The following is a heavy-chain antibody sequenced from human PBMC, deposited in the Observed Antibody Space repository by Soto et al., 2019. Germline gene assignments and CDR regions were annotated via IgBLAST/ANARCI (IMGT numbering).Heavy chain of an antibody. CDR2: ISGSGAGT. CDR1: GFTFGNYA. V-gene: IGHV3-23*01. D-gene: IGHD3-9*01. J-gene: IGHJ4*02. CDR3: AKDPGNKILTGYYPDY. Sequence: GGSLRLSCAASGFTFGNYAMAWVRQAPGKGLEWVSSISGSGAGTYYADSVKGRFTISRDNSKNTLYLQMNSLRAEDTATYYCAKDPGNKILTGYYPDYWGQGTLVTVSS.